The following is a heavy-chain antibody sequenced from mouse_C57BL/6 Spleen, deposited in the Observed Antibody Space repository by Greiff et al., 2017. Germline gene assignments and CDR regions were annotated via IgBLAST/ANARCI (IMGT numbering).Heavy chain of an antibody. V-gene: IGHV5-17*01. J-gene: IGHJ2*01. CDR1: GFTFSDYG. CDR3: ARMLWLRRGFDY. Sequence: EVQLVESGGGLVKPGGSLKLSCAASGFTFSDYGMHWVRQAPEKGLEWVAYISSGSSTIYYADTVKGRFTIARDHAKNTLFLQMTSLRSEDTAMYYCARMLWLRRGFDYWGQGTTLTVSA. D-gene: IGHD2-2*01. CDR2: ISSGSSTI.